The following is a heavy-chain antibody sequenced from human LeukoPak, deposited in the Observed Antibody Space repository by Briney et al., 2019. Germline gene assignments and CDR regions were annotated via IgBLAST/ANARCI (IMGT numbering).Heavy chain of an antibody. J-gene: IGHJ4*02. V-gene: IGHV3-30*02. CDR3: AKDRGASGWTTFDY. CDR2: IRYDGSNK. D-gene: IGHD2/OR15-2a*01. Sequence: GGSLRLSCAASGFTFSSYGMHWVRQAPGKGLEWVAFIRYDGSNKYYADSVKGRFTISRDNSKNTLYLQMNSLRADDTAVYYCAKDRGASGWTTFDYWGQGTLVTVSS. CDR1: GFTFSSYG.